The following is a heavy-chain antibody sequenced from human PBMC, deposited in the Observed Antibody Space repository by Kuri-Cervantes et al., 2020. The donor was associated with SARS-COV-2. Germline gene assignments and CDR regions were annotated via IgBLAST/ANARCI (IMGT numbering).Heavy chain of an antibody. V-gene: IGHV3-21*01. CDR3: ARDCSSPYKYYYYYYMDV. CDR1: GFPSSSYS. Sequence: LSLTCAASGFPSSSYSMNWVRQAPGKGLEWVSSISSTSSYIYYADSVKGRFTISRDNAKNSLYLQMNSLRAEDTAVYYCARDCSSPYKYYYYYYMDVWGKGTTVTVSS. D-gene: IGHD6-13*01. CDR2: ISSTSSYI. J-gene: IGHJ6*03.